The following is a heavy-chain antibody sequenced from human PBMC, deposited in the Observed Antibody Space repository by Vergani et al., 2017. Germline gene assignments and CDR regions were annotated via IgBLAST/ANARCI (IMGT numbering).Heavy chain of an antibody. J-gene: IGHJ4*02. CDR3: ARTAYYYDSSGPGYFDY. CDR2: IYTSGST. Sequence: QVQLQESGPGLVKPSQTLSLTCTVSGGSISSGSYYWSWIRQPAGKGLEWIGRIYTSGSTNYNPSLKSRVTISVDTSKNQFSLKLSSVTAADTAVYDCARTAYYYDSSGPGYFDYWGQGTLVTVSS. CDR1: GGSISSGSYY. D-gene: IGHD3-22*01. V-gene: IGHV4-61*02.